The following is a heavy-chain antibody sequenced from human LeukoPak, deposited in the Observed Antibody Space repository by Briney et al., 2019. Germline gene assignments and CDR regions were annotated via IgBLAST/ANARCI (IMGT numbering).Heavy chain of an antibody. J-gene: IGHJ6*03. CDR1: GGSISSYY. D-gene: IGHD5-12*01. CDR3: ARGGLRDHYYYYYYMDV. V-gene: IGHV4-59*01. Sequence: SSETLSLTCTVSGGSISSYYWSWIRQPPGKGLEWIGYIYYSGSTNYNPSLKSRVTISVDTSKNQFSLKLSSVTAADTAVYYCARGGLRDHYYYYYYMDVWGKGTTVTISS. CDR2: IYYSGST.